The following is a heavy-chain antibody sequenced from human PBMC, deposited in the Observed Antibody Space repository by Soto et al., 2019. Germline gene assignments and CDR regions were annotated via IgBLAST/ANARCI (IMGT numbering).Heavy chain of an antibody. CDR3: ARRNYYDSSGYYDY. CDR1: GGSISSSSYY. Sequence: QLQLQESGPGLVKPSETLSLTCTVSGGSISSSSYYWGWIRQPPGKGLEWIGSIYYSGSNYYNPSLKSRVTNSVDTSKNQFSLKLSSVTAADTAVYYCARRNYYDSSGYYDYWGQGTLVTVSS. CDR2: IYYSGSN. V-gene: IGHV4-39*01. J-gene: IGHJ4*02. D-gene: IGHD3-22*01.